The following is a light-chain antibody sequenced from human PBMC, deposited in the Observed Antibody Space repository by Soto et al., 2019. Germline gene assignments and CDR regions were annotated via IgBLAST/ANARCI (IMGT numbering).Light chain of an antibody. J-gene: IGLJ1*01. CDR3: SSYRSSSTYV. CDR1: SSDVGSYNY. V-gene: IGLV2-14*01. CDR2: EVT. Sequence: QSALTQPASVSGSPGQSITISCTGASSDVGSYNYVSWHQQHPGQAPKLLIYEVTNRASGIPDRFSASKSGNTASLTISGLQAGDEADYYCSSYRSSSTYVFGTGTKVTV.